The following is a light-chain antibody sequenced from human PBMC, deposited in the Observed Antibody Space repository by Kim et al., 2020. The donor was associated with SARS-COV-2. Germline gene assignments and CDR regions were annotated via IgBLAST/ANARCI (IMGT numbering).Light chain of an antibody. CDR2: QDS. Sequence: SYELTQPPSVSVCPGQTASITCSGDKLGDKYACWYQQKPGQSPVLVIYQDSKRPSGIPERFSGSNSGNTATLTISGTQAMDEADYYCQAWDSSIVFG. CDR3: QAWDSSIV. J-gene: IGLJ2*01. V-gene: IGLV3-1*01. CDR1: KLGDKY.